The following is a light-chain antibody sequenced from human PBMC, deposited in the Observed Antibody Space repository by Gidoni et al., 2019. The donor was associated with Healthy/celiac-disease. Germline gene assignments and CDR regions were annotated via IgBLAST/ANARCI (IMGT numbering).Light chain of an antibody. CDR3: CSYAGSSTLGV. CDR2: EGS. CDR1: SSDSGSYNL. Sequence: QSALTQPASESGSPGQSITISCTGTSSDSGSYNLVSWYQQHPGKAPKLMIYEGSKRPSGVSNRFSGSKSGNTASLTISGLQAEDEADYYCCSYAGSSTLGVFGGGTKLTVL. J-gene: IGLJ3*02. V-gene: IGLV2-23*01.